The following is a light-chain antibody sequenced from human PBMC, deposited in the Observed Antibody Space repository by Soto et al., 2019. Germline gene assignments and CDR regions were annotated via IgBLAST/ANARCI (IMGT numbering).Light chain of an antibody. CDR2: KAS. J-gene: IGKJ1*01. Sequence: DIQMTQSPSTLSASVGDRVTITCRASQSISSYLTWYQQKAGQAPKLLIYKASIVESGVPSRFSGSGSGTEFTLSISRLQSDDSATYYCQQYFFFATFGQGTRVEVK. V-gene: IGKV1-5*03. CDR1: QSISSY. CDR3: QQYFFFAT.